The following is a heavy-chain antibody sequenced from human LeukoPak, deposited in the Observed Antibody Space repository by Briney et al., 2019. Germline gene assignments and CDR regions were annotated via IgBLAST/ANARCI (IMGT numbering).Heavy chain of an antibody. V-gene: IGHV3-7*01. J-gene: IGHJ4*02. CDR1: GSTFSSYW. Sequence: PGGSLRLSCAASGSTFSSYWMSWVRQAPGKGLEWVANIKQDGSEKYCVDSVKGRFTISRDNAKNSLYLQMNSLRAEDTAVYYCARDSEGIVGAEHFDYWGQGTLVTVSS. CDR3: ARDSEGIVGAEHFDY. CDR2: IKQDGSEK. D-gene: IGHD1-26*01.